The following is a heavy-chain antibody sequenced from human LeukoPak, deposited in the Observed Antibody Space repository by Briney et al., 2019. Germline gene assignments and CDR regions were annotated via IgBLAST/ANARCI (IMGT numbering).Heavy chain of an antibody. CDR1: GGSISSSSYY. V-gene: IGHV4-39*01. CDR3: ARGRYGGYVGPSYYFDY. CDR2: IYYSGST. Sequence: SETLSLTCTVSGGSISSSSYYWGWIRQPPGKGLEWIGSIYYSGSTYYNPSLKSRVTISVDTSKNQFSLKLSSVTAADTAVYYCARGRYGGYVGPSYYFDYWSQGTLVTVSS. J-gene: IGHJ4*02. D-gene: IGHD5-12*01.